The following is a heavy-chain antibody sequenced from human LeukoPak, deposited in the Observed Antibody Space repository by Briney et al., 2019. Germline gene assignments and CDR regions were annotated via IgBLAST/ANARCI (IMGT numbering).Heavy chain of an antibody. Sequence: SQTLSLTCTVSGGSISSGGYYWSWIRQHPGKGLEWIGYIYYSGSTYYNPSFKSRVTISVDTSKNQFSLKLSSVTAADTAVYYCAREGVAYSSSSGPDYWGQGTLVTVSS. CDR2: IYYSGST. D-gene: IGHD6-6*01. V-gene: IGHV4-31*03. CDR3: AREGVAYSSSSGPDY. CDR1: GGSISSGGYY. J-gene: IGHJ4*02.